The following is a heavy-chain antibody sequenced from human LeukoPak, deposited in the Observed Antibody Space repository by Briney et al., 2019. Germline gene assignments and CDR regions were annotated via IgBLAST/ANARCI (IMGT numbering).Heavy chain of an antibody. CDR3: ARTYSGTFGY. CDR1: GFTFSSYW. CDR2: IKEDGSEE. Sequence: PGGSLRLSCVASGFTFSSYWMSWVRQAPGKGLEWVANIKEDGSEEYYGDSVKGRFTISRDNAKNSLYLQMNSLRAEDTAVYYCARTYSGTFGYWGQGTLVTVSS. J-gene: IGHJ4*02. V-gene: IGHV3-7*05. D-gene: IGHD1-26*01.